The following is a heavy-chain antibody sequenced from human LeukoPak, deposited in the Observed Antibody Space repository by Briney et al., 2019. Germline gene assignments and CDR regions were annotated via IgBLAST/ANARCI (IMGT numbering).Heavy chain of an antibody. CDR3: ARDCSSTSCPGYPY. D-gene: IGHD2-2*01. V-gene: IGHV4-31*03. CDR1: GGSISSGGSY. CDR2: IYYSGST. Sequence: SETLSLSCTVSGGSISSGGSYWSWIRQHPGKGLEWIGYIYYSGSTYYNPSLKSRVTISVDTSKNQFSLKLSSVTAADTAVYYCARDCSSTSCPGYPYWGQGTLVTVSS. J-gene: IGHJ4*02.